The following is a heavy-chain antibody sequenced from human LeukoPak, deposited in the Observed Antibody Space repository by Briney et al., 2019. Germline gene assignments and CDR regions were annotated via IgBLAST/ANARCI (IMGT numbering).Heavy chain of an antibody. Sequence: SETLSLTCTVSGGSVSSSSYYWGWIRQPPGKGLEWIGSIYYSGSTYYNPSLKSRVTISVDTSKNQFSLKLSSVTAADTAVYYCARDLSHDSSGYIDYWGQGTLVTVSS. D-gene: IGHD3-22*01. CDR3: ARDLSHDSSGYIDY. J-gene: IGHJ4*02. CDR1: GGSVSSSSYY. CDR2: IYYSGST. V-gene: IGHV4-39*02.